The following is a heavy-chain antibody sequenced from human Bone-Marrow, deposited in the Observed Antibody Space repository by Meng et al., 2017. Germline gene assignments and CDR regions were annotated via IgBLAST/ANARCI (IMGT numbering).Heavy chain of an antibody. CDR3: ARDEDISAAGKLFGDY. D-gene: IGHD6-13*01. Sequence: VEVVQSGPEVNKPGASVKVPSKASGYNCPAYWLHWVRRAPGQGLEWMGRIDPKSGDTHYAQRFQGRVTMTGDTSISTAYMELSGLRSDDTAMYYCARDEDISAAGKLFGDYWGQGTLVTVSS. J-gene: IGHJ4*02. CDR2: IDPKSGDT. CDR1: GYNCPAYW. V-gene: IGHV1-2*06.